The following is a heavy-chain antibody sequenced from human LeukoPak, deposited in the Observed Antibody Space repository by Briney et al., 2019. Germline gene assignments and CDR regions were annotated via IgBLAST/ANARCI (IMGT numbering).Heavy chain of an antibody. CDR1: GFSVSSNF. CDR3: AIDFGY. J-gene: IGHJ4*02. CDR2: IYSGGST. Sequence: PGGSRSLSCAASGFSVSSNFMSWVRQAPGKGLEWISFIYSGGSTYYADSVKGRFTISRNNSKNTLYLQMNSLRAEDTAVYYCAIDFGYWVQGTLATVSS. V-gene: IGHV3-53*01.